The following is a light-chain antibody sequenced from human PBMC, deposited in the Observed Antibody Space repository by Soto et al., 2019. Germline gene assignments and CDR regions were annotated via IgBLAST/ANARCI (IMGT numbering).Light chain of an antibody. CDR3: QQYDTYWT. V-gene: IGKV1-5*03. CDR1: QSVSNW. CDR2: KAS. J-gene: IGKJ1*01. Sequence: IQLTNTPSSLSASVGDSVIITCRASQSVSNWLAWYQQKPGKAPNLLIDKASSLKSGVPSRFSGSGSGTEFTLTISNLQPDDFATYYCQQYDTYWTFGQGTKVDIK.